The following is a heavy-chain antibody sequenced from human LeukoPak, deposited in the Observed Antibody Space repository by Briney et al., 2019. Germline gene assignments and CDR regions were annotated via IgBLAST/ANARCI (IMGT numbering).Heavy chain of an antibody. Sequence: SETLSLTCTVSGGAISSSSYYWGWIRKPPGKGLEWIGSIYYSGSTYYNPSLKSRVTISVDTSKNQFSLKLSSVTAADTAVYYCARRGYSYGYDWGQGTLVTVSS. CDR1: GGAISSSSYY. V-gene: IGHV4-39*01. CDR2: IYYSGST. CDR3: ARRGYSYGYD. D-gene: IGHD5-18*01. J-gene: IGHJ4*02.